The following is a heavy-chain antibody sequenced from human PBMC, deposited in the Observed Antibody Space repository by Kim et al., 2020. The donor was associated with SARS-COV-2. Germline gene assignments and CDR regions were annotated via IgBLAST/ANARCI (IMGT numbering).Heavy chain of an antibody. Sequence: GGSLRLSCVVSGFTLRSYEMNWVRQAPGKGLEWVSYISGSGTTIYYADSMKGRFTISRDNAKNSLYLQMNSLRAEDTAVYYCAREKGSYNEYYFDYWGQGTLVTVSS. CDR3: AREKGSYNEYYFDY. V-gene: IGHV3-48*03. CDR2: ISGSGTTI. CDR1: GFTLRSYE. D-gene: IGHD1-26*01. J-gene: IGHJ4*02.